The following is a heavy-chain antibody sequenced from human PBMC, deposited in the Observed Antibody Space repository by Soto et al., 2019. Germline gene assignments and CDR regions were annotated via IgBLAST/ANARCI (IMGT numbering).Heavy chain of an antibody. V-gene: IGHV1-3*01. D-gene: IGHD4-17*01. CDR1: GYTFTSDA. J-gene: IGHJ1*01. Sequence: ASVKVSCKASGYTFTSDAMHWVRQAPGQRLEWMGRINASDGSTKYSQKFQGRVTMTRDTSTSTVYMELSSPRSEDTAVYYCARDRLGYGDQPDNHEEYFQHWGQGTLVTVS. CDR2: INASDGST. CDR3: ARDRLGYGDQPDNHEEYFQH.